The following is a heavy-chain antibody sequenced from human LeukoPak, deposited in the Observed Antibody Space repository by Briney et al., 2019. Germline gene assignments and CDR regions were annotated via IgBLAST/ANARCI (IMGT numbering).Heavy chain of an antibody. V-gene: IGHV4-59*01. CDR3: ARDRGYLDGFDI. CDR1: GASISNYY. Sequence: SETLSLTCTVSGASISNYYWSWIRQPPGKGLEWIGYIYYSGSTNFNPSLNSRVTISVDKSKSQLSLKLSSVTAADTAVYYCARDRGYLDGFDIWGQGTMVTVSS. CDR2: IYYSGST. D-gene: IGHD3-10*01. J-gene: IGHJ3*02.